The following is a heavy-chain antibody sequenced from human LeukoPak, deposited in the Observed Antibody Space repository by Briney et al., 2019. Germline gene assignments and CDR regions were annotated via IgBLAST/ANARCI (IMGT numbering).Heavy chain of an antibody. J-gene: IGHJ5*02. D-gene: IGHD4-17*01. Sequence: ASVKVSCKASGYTFTSYDINWVRQATGQGLEWMGWMNPNSGNTGYAQKFQGRVTMTTDTSTSTAYMELRSLRSDDTAVYYCARCETTEDWFDPWGQGTLVTVSS. CDR2: MNPNSGNT. V-gene: IGHV1-8*02. CDR3: ARCETTEDWFDP. CDR1: GYTFTSYD.